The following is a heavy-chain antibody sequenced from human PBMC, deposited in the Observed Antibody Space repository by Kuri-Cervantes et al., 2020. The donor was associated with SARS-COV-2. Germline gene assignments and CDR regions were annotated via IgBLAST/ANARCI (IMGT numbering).Heavy chain of an antibody. Sequence: ESLKISCGVYGGSFSDYYWTWIRQPPMKGLEWIGEINHTGSATYNPSLKSRVTISVDTSKNQFSLKLSSVTAADTAVYYCARISAVPAAKRTYYFDYWGQGTLVTVSS. CDR3: ARISAVPAAKRTYYFDY. CDR2: INHTGSA. V-gene: IGHV4-34*01. D-gene: IGHD2-2*01. J-gene: IGHJ4*02. CDR1: GGSFSDYY.